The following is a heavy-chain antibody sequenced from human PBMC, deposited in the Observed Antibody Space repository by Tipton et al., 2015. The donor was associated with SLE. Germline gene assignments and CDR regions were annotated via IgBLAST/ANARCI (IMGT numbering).Heavy chain of an antibody. CDR2: FYTRGST. CDR1: GGSISSGSYY. J-gene: IGHJ6*03. Sequence: TLSLTCTVSGGSISSGSYYWSWIRQPAGKGLEWIGRFYTRGSTNSNPSLKSRVTISVDTSKNQFSLKLSSVTAADTAVYYCAREVPGATSYCYYMDVWGKGTTVTISS. D-gene: IGHD2-2*01. CDR3: AREVPGATSYCYYMDV. V-gene: IGHV4-61*02.